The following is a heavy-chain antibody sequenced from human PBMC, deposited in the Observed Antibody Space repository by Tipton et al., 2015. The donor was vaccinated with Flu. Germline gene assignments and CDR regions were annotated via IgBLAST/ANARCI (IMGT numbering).Heavy chain of an antibody. CDR1: GGSITTYY. J-gene: IGHJ3*02. CDR3: ARRDYDILTGSRAFDI. V-gene: IGHV4-59*08. D-gene: IGHD3-9*01. CDR2: IYDSGST. Sequence: TLSLTCTVSGGSITTYYWSWIRQSPGKGLEWIGYIYDSGSTNYNPSLKSRVTISVDTSKNQLSLKLTSVTAADTAVYYCARRDYDILTGSRAFDIWGQGTMVTVSP.